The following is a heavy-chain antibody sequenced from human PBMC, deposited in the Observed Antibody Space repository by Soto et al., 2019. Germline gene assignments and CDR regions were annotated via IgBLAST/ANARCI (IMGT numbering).Heavy chain of an antibody. D-gene: IGHD3-22*01. J-gene: IGHJ4*02. CDR1: GGSISSSNW. CDR3: ARVTDYYDSSGYYDGYYFDY. V-gene: IGHV4-4*02. Sequence: PSETLSLTCAVSGGSISSSNWWSWVRQPPGKGLEWIGEIYHSGSTNYNPSLKSRVTISVDKSKNQFSLKLSSVTAADTAVYYCARVTDYYDSSGYYDGYYFDYWGQGTQVTVSS. CDR2: IYHSGST.